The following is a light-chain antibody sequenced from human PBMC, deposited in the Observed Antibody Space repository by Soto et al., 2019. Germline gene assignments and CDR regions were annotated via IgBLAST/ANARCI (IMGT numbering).Light chain of an antibody. V-gene: IGKV1D-12*01. CDR2: AAS. CDR3: EHANSLPPP. J-gene: IGKJ5*01. Sequence: VYVGDSGIIKKSASQRISTWLAWSQQKPGKAPKLLIYAASSLQSGVPSRFSGSGSGTYITLTISGLQPEDFASYYCEHANSLPPPFGQGTRLEIK. CDR1: QRISTW.